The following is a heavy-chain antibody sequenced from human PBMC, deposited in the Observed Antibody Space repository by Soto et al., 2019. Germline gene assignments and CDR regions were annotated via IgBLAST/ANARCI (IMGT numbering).Heavy chain of an antibody. V-gene: IGHV4-30-4*01. J-gene: IGHJ6*02. Sequence: SETLSLTCTVSGDSIRSGNHYWSWVRQPPGKGLEWIGYIYYSGSTYYSPSLKSRVTISVDTSKNQFFLRLNSVTAADTAVYYCARVDILTVYGCVDVWGQGTTVTVSS. CDR1: GDSIRSGNHY. CDR2: IYYSGST. D-gene: IGHD3-9*01. CDR3: ARVDILTVYGCVDV.